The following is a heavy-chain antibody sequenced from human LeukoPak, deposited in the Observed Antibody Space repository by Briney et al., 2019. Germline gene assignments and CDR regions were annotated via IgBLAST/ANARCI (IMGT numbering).Heavy chain of an antibody. Sequence: SQTLSLTCAISGDSVSSNSAAWNWIRQSPSRGLEWLGRTYYRSKWYNDYAVSVKSRITINPDTSKNQFSLQLNSVTPEDTAVYYCARDGTYYYGSGSYPYFDYWGQGTLVTVSS. J-gene: IGHJ4*02. V-gene: IGHV6-1*01. CDR1: GDSVSSNSAA. CDR3: ARDGTYYYGSGSYPYFDY. D-gene: IGHD3-10*01. CDR2: TYYRSKWYN.